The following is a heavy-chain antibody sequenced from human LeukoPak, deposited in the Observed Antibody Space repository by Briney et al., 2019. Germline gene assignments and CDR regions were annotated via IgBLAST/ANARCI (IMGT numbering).Heavy chain of an antibody. Sequence: SETLSLTCTVSGGSITNYYWSWIRQPAGKGLEWIGRIYSTSWSTKYNPSLESRVSMSVDTSKNQVSLKMTSVTAADTAVYYCARGYYNGSGYSFDYWGQGTPVTVSS. CDR2: IYSTSWST. CDR3: ARGYYNGSGYSFDY. V-gene: IGHV4-4*07. J-gene: IGHJ4*02. D-gene: IGHD3-22*01. CDR1: GGSITNYY.